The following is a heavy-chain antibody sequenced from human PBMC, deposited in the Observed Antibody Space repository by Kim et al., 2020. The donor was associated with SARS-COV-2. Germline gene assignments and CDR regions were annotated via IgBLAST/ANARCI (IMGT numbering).Heavy chain of an antibody. V-gene: IGHV3-7*03. CDR2: IKQDGTDK. CDR3: ARDVNGVLDY. D-gene: IGHD2-8*01. J-gene: IGHJ4*02. CDR1: GFSFSNYW. Sequence: GGSLRLSCAASGFSFSNYWMAWVRQAPGKGPELVANIKQDGTDKNYMNPVKGRFTVSRDNTKSSVYLQMNSLRAADTAVYYCARDVNGVLDYWGQGTLVTVSS.